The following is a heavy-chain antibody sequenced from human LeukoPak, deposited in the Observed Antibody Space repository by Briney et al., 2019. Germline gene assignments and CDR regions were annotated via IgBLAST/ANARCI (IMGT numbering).Heavy chain of an antibody. CDR3: ARNPDGDYDY. CDR2: IKTDGSIT. V-gene: IGHV3-74*01. J-gene: IGHJ4*02. Sequence: GGSLRLPCAASGFTFSNFWMHWVRQAPGKGLVWVSHIKTDGSITDYADSVKGRFTISRDNARNTLYLQMDSLRVEDTAVYYCARNPDGDYDYWGQGALVTVSS. D-gene: IGHD2-8*01. CDR1: GFTFSNFW.